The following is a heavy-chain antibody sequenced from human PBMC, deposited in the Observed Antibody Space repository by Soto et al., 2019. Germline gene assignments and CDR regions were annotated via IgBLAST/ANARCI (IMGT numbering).Heavy chain of an antibody. CDR3: AREGYSGYYWGPIDY. D-gene: IGHD5-12*01. CDR1: GGTFSSYT. J-gene: IGHJ4*02. CDR2: IIPILGIA. Sequence: QVQLVQSGAEVKKPGSSVKVSCKASGGTFSSYTISWVRQAPGQGLEWMGRIIPILGIANYAQKFQGRVTVTADKSTSAAYMVLSSLRSEDTAVYYCAREGYSGYYWGPIDYWGQGTLVTVSS. V-gene: IGHV1-69*08.